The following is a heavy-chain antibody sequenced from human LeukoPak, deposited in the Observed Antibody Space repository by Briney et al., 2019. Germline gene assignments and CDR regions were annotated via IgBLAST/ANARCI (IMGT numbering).Heavy chain of an antibody. J-gene: IGHJ4*02. V-gene: IGHV5-10-1*01. CDR2: IDPSDSYT. D-gene: IGHD6-6*01. CDR1: GYSFTSYW. CDR3: ARQPYSSSSVYYFDY. Sequence: GESLKISCKGSGYSFTSYWISWVRQMPGKGLEWMGRIDPSDSYTNYSPSFQGHVTISADKSISTAYLQWSSPKASDTAMYYCARQPYSSSSVYYFDYWGQGTLVTVSS.